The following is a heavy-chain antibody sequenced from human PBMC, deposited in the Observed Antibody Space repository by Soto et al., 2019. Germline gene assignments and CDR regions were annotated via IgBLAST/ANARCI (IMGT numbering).Heavy chain of an antibody. CDR2: ISGSGGST. D-gene: IGHD1-26*01. V-gene: IGHV3-23*01. J-gene: IGHJ4*02. CDR1: GFTFSSYA. Sequence: GGSLRLSCAASGFTFSSYAMNWVRQAPGKGLEWVSVISGSGGSTYYADSVKGRITISRDNSKNTLYLQMNSLRAEDTAVYYCARDLWPGGGSYCYFDYWGQGTLVTVSS. CDR3: ARDLWPGGGSYCYFDY.